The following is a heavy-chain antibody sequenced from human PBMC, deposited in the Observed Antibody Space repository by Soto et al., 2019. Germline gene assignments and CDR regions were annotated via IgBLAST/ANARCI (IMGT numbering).Heavy chain of an antibody. CDR1: GFTFSMYW. Sequence: GSLRLSCTASGFTFSMYWMHWVRQVPGKGPEWVSRISDDGSRADYADSVKGRFTISRDNAKNTLYLEMHVLRADDTAVYYCTRGPRPSSVGTGAFWGQGTPVTVSS. J-gene: IGHJ4*02. V-gene: IGHV3-74*01. CDR2: ISDDGSRA. CDR3: TRGPRPSSVGTGAF. D-gene: IGHD3-10*01.